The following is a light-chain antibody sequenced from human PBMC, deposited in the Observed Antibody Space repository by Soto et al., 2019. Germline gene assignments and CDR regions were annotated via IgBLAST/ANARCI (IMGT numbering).Light chain of an antibody. CDR1: QDISNY. J-gene: IGKJ4*01. Sequence: IHRTQSPSSLSASVVDRVTITCQASQDISNYLNWYQQKPGKAPKLLIYDASNLETGVPSRFSGSGSGTDFTFTISSLQPEDIATYYCQQYDNLPLTFGGGTKVDIK. CDR2: DAS. V-gene: IGKV1-33*01. CDR3: QQYDNLPLT.